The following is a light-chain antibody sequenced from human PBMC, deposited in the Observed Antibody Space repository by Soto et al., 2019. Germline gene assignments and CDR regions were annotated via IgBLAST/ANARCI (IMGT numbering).Light chain of an antibody. V-gene: IGKV1-5*01. Sequence: DIQMTQSPSTLSASVGDRVTITCRASQSIGGWLAWYQQRPGKAPRLLIYDASSVESGVPSRFSGSTSGTKFTLAISSLQPEDFATYYCQHYHSYPYTFGQGTKVDIK. CDR2: DAS. CDR1: QSIGGW. CDR3: QHYHSYPYT. J-gene: IGKJ2*01.